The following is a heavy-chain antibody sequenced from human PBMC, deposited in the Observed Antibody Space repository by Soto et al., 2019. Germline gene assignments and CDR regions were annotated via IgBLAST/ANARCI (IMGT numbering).Heavy chain of an antibody. CDR1: GYTFTGYY. D-gene: IGHD6-13*01. J-gene: IGHJ4*02. CDR3: ARGRDSSSLFDY. V-gene: IGHV1-2*04. CDR2: INPNSGGT. Sequence: GASVKVSCKASGYTFTGYYMHWVRQAPGQGLEWMGWINPNSGGTNYAQKFQGWVTMTRDTSINTLYMELSRLRSDDTAVYYCARGRDSSSLFDYWGQGTLVTVSS.